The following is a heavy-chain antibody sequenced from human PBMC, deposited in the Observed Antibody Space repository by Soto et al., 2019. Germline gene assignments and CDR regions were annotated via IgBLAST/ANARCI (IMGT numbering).Heavy chain of an antibody. Sequence: QITLKESGPTLVKPTQTLTLTCTFSGFSLSTSGVGVGWIRQPPGKALEWLALIYWDDDKRYSPSLKSRLTITKDTSKNQVVLTTTNMDPVDTATYYCAHSRRVGIGSYYFDYWGQGTLVTVSS. D-gene: IGHD2-21*01. CDR2: IYWDDDK. J-gene: IGHJ4*02. CDR3: AHSRRVGIGSYYFDY. CDR1: GFSLSTSGVG. V-gene: IGHV2-5*02.